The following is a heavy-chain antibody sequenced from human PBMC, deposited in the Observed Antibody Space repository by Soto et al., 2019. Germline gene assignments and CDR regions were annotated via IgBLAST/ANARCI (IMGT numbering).Heavy chain of an antibody. CDR1: GFTFSSYG. CDR2: ISYDGSNK. J-gene: IGHJ6*02. V-gene: IGHV3-30*18. D-gene: IGHD6-6*01. Sequence: QVQLVESGGGVVQPGRSLRLSCAASGFTFSSYGMHWVRQAPGKGLEWVAVISYDGSNKYYADSVKGRFTISRDNSKNTLYLQMNSLRAEDTAVYYCAKDVLRLVLARYYGMDVWGQGTTVTVSS. CDR3: AKDVLRLVLARYYGMDV.